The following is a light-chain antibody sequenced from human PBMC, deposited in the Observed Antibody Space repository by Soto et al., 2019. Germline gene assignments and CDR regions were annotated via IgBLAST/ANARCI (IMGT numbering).Light chain of an antibody. J-gene: IGKJ1*01. Sequence: DIVMTQSPDSLAVSLGERATINCKSSQSVLYSSNNKNYLAWYQQRPGQSPKMLIYWASTRESGVPDRFTGSGSGTDFTLTISSLQAEDVAVYYCQQYSSAPWTFGQGTKVEIK. V-gene: IGKV4-1*01. CDR1: QSVLYSSNNKNY. CDR2: WAS. CDR3: QQYSSAPWT.